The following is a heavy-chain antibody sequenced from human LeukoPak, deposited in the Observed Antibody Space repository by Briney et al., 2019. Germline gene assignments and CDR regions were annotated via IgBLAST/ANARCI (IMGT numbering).Heavy chain of an antibody. D-gene: IGHD4-17*01. CDR3: ANQARDFADSGAITW. J-gene: IGHJ4*02. V-gene: IGHV4-34*01. CDR1: GGSFSYYY. Sequence: AETLSLTCAVYGGSFSYYYWSWIRQPPGKGLEWIGEINHSGIANYNPSLKSRVTISADTSKNQFSLKLTSVTAADTAVYYCANQARDFADSGAITWWGQGTLVTVSS. CDR2: INHSGIA.